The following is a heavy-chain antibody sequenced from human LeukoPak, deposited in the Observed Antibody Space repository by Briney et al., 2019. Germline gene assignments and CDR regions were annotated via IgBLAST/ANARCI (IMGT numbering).Heavy chain of an antibody. CDR2: IYYSGST. J-gene: IGHJ5*02. Sequence: SETLSLTCAVYGGSFSGYYWSWIRQPPGKGLEWIGSIYYSGSTYYNPSLKSRVTISVDTSKNQFSLKLSSVTAADTAVYYCAREWVLGSSGRDNWFDPWGQGTLVTVSS. CDR1: GGSFSGYY. V-gene: IGHV4-34*01. CDR3: AREWVLGSSGRDNWFDP. D-gene: IGHD6-19*01.